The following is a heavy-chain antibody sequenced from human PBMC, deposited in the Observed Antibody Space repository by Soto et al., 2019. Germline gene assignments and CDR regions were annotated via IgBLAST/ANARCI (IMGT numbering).Heavy chain of an antibody. Sequence: EVRLLESGGGLAQPGGSRRLSCAASGFTFSSSAMNWVRQAPGKGLEWVSSIRVGGGDTFYADSVRGRFTVYRNISRNPQYMQINSLRAEDTAIYYCAKCSVGTVRTSGWCNWFDPWGQGTLVTVSS. CDR3: AKCSVGTVRTSGWCNWFDP. V-gene: IGHV3-23*01. CDR1: GFTFSSSA. D-gene: IGHD6-19*01. CDR2: IRVGGGDT. J-gene: IGHJ5*02.